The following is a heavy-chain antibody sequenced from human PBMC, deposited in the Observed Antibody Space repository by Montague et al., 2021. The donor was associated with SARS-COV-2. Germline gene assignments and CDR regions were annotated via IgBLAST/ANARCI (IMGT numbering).Heavy chain of an antibody. CDR3: AHFGILRYFDP. V-gene: IGHV2-5*02. J-gene: IGHJ5*02. CDR2: XYGDDDN. CDR1: GFSLSTSEVG. Sequence: PALVTPTQTLTLTCTFSGFSLSTSEVGVGWIRQPPGKAPEFPALXYGDDDNRYKPSLKSRLTITKVTSKNQVVLTMTNVDPVDTATYYCAHFGILRYFDPWGQGTLVTVSS. D-gene: IGHD3-9*01.